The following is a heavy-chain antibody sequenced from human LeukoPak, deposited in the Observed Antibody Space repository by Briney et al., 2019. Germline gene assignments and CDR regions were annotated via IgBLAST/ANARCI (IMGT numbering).Heavy chain of an antibody. Sequence: GASVKVSCKVSGYTLTELSMHWVRQAPGKGLEWMGGFDPEDGETIYAQKFQGRVTMTEDTSTDTAYMELSSLRSEDTAVYYCATALPDYYDSIRWDYWGQGTLVTVSS. D-gene: IGHD3-22*01. CDR2: FDPEDGET. CDR1: GYTLTELS. J-gene: IGHJ4*02. V-gene: IGHV1-24*01. CDR3: ATALPDYYDSIRWDY.